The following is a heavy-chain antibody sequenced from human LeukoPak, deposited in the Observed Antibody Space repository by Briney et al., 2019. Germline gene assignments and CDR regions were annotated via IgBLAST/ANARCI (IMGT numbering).Heavy chain of an antibody. CDR2: ISGSGGST. CDR1: GFTFSSYA. V-gene: IGHV3-23*01. D-gene: IGHD6-13*01. Sequence: PGGSLRLSCAASGFTFSSYAMSWVRQAPGKGLEWVSAISGSGGSTYYADSVKGRFTISRDNSKNTLYLQMSSLRAEDTAVYYCAKAPYSSSWYWFDPWGQGTLVTVSS. CDR3: AKAPYSSSWYWFDP. J-gene: IGHJ5*02.